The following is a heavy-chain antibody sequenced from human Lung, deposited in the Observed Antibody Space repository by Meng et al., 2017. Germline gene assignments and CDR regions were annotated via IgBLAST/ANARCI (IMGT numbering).Heavy chain of an antibody. Sequence: GESLKISCAASGFTFNDHYMHWVRQAPGKGLKWVAHISTDGTSTNYAVSVAGRFTVSRDNAKNTMFLQMNSLGDDDTAVYFCTNDRLNHWGRGTLGTVSS. J-gene: IGHJ1*01. CDR3: TNDRLNH. V-gene: IGHV3-74*01. CDR2: ISTDGTST. D-gene: IGHD3-16*01. CDR1: GFTFNDHY.